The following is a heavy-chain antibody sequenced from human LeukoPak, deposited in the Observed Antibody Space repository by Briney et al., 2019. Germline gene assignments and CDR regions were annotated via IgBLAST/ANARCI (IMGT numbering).Heavy chain of an antibody. CDR3: ARVLAESD. V-gene: IGHV3-11*01. J-gene: IGHJ1*01. CDR2: VGTGTATI. CDR1: GFTLSGYY. Sequence: GRSLRLSCAASGFTLSGYYMSWLRQAPAKGREWISYVGTGTATISYADSVKSRFTDSRENGQNSLYLQMNSLRAEETAVYFCARVLAESDWGQGTLVTVSS.